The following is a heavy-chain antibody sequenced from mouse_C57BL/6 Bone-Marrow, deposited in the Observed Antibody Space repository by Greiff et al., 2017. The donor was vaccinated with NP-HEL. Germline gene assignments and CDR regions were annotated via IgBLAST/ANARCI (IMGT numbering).Heavy chain of an antibody. CDR1: GYTFTEYT. D-gene: IGHD2-1*01. V-gene: IGHV1-62-2*01. CDR3: ARHEEGGNDWFAY. CDR2: VYPGSGSI. J-gene: IGHJ3*01. Sequence: VQLQQSGAELVKPGASVKLSCKASGYTFTEYTIHWVKQRPGQGLEWIGWVYPGSGSIKYNEKFKDKATLTADKSYSTVYMELSRLTSEDSAVYFCARHEEGGNDWFAYWGQGTLVTVSA.